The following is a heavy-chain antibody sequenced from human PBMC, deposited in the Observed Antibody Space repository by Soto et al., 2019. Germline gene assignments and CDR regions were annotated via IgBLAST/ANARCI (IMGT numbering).Heavy chain of an antibody. CDR1: GFSLSNARMG. CDR2: IFSNDEK. D-gene: IGHD6-19*01. J-gene: IGHJ5*02. V-gene: IGHV2-26*01. Sequence: QVTLKESGPVLVKPTETLTLTCTVSGFSLSNARMGVSWIRQPPGKALEWLAHIFSNDEKSYSTSLKSRLTISKDASKGQVVLTMTNMDPVDTATYYCARMCSSGWRLKPLWGNWFEPWGQGTLVTVSS. CDR3: ARMCSSGWRLKPLWGNWFEP.